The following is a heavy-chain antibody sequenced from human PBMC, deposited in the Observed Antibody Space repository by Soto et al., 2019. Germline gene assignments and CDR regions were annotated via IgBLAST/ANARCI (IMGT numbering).Heavy chain of an antibody. CDR1: DGSISSSSYY. Sequence: SEPLSVTCTVCDGSISSSSYYRGWIHQPPGKGLEWIGSIYYSGSTYYNPSLKSRVTISVDTSKNQFSLKLSSVTAADTAVYYCARHHLLLWCGEILGQAYRMHVWGQGPTVTVSS. CDR3: ARHHLLLWCGEILGQAYRMHV. D-gene: IGHD3-10*01. CDR2: IYYSGST. J-gene: IGHJ6*02. V-gene: IGHV4-39*01.